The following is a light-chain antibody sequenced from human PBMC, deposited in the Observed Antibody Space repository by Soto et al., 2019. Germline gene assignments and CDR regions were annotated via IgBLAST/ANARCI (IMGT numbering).Light chain of an antibody. CDR1: QDIRNF. V-gene: IGKV1-27*01. CDR2: AAS. Sequence: DIQMTQSPTSLSASVGDRVTITCRASQDIRNFVAWYQQKPGKAPKLLIYAASTLQSGVPSRFSGSGSVTDLTLTINSLQPEDVATYSCQKYSSVPVFGPGTKVEIK. CDR3: QKYSSVPV. J-gene: IGKJ3*01.